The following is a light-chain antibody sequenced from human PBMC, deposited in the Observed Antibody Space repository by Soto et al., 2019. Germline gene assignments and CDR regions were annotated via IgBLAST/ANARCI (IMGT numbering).Light chain of an antibody. V-gene: IGKV3-15*01. Sequence: EIVMTQSPATLSVSPGEGATLSCKASQNVYNNLAWYQQRPGQPPRLLIYDASTRATGISARFSGSGYGTEFTLTISSLQSEDFAVYFCQQCRIWPLTFGGGTKVDIK. CDR2: DAS. CDR3: QQCRIWPLT. CDR1: QNVYNN. J-gene: IGKJ4*01.